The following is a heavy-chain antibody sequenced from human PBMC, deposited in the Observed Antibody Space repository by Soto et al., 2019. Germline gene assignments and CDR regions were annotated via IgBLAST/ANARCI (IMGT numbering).Heavy chain of an antibody. CDR3: AKDEYYYSRSGYYIFDS. V-gene: IGHV3-21*01. CDR1: GFPFSSYT. D-gene: IGHD3-22*01. Sequence: GGSLRLSCAASGFPFSSYTMSWVRQAPGERLEWVASISRTGNYIPYADSVKGRFTISRDNSKKTLYLQMNSLRPEDTALYYCAKDEYYYSRSGYYIFDSWGQGTLVTVSS. J-gene: IGHJ4*02. CDR2: ISRTGNYI.